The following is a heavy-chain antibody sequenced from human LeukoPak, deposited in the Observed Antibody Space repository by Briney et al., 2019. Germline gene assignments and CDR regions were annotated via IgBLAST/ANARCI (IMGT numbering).Heavy chain of an antibody. CDR3: ASISDLLYYFDS. V-gene: IGHV3-66*01. Sequence: GGSLRLSCAASGLSVSSNYMSWVRQAPGKGLEWVSLIYTGGNTYYTDSVKGRFTLSRDNSKNTVYLQMNSLRVEDTAMYYCASISDLLYYFDSWGQGTLVTVSS. J-gene: IGHJ4*02. CDR2: IYTGGNT. CDR1: GLSVSSNY.